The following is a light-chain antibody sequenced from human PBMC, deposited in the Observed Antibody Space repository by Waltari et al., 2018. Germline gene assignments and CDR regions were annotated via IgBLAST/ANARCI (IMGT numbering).Light chain of an antibody. CDR3: VLYMGRGIAV. Sequence: QTVVTQEPSFSVSPGGTVTLTCGLNSGSVSTSYYPSWYQQTPGQAPRTLIYSTNSRSAGVPERFSGSILGNKAALTITGAQADDESDYYCVLYMGRGIAVFGGGTKLTVV. V-gene: IGLV8-61*01. CDR2: STN. CDR1: SGSVSTSYY. J-gene: IGLJ3*02.